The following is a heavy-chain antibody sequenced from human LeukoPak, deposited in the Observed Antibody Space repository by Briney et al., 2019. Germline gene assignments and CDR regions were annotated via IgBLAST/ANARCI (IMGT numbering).Heavy chain of an antibody. J-gene: IGHJ4*03. V-gene: IGHV4-34*01. Sequence: PSETLSLTCAVYGGSFSAYYWSWVRDSPGKGLEWIAEINHRGDTNYNPPVKSRVTISVDTSKNQFSLKVRSLTAADTAVYYCARGPTISETGYFDYWGQGTLVTVSS. CDR3: ARGPTISETGYFDY. CDR1: GGSFSAYY. D-gene: IGHD1-1*01. CDR2: INHRGDT.